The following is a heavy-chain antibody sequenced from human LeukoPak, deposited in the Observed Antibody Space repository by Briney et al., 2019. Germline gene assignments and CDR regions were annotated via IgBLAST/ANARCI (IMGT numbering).Heavy chain of an antibody. V-gene: IGHV1-2*06. CDR3: ARPAFLTGTLHY. Sequence: VKVSCKASGYTFTGYYMHWVRQAPGQGPGWMGRINPNSGGTNYAQKFQGRVTMTRDTSISTAYMELSRLRSDDTAVYYCARPAFLTGTLHYWGQGTLVTVSS. D-gene: IGHD1-7*01. CDR1: GYTFTGYY. CDR2: INPNSGGT. J-gene: IGHJ4*02.